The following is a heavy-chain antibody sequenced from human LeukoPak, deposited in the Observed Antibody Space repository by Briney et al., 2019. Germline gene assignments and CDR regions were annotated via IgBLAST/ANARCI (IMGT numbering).Heavy chain of an antibody. CDR3: AREGYCSSTSCPGFDY. Sequence: SETLSLTCTVSGGSISSGYYWGWIRPPPGKGLEWIGSIYHSGSTYYNPSLKSRVTISVDTSKNQFSLKLSSVTAADTAVYYCAREGYCSSTSCPGFDYWGQGTLVTVSS. J-gene: IGHJ4*02. CDR2: IYHSGST. V-gene: IGHV4-38-2*02. D-gene: IGHD2-2*01. CDR1: GGSISSGYY.